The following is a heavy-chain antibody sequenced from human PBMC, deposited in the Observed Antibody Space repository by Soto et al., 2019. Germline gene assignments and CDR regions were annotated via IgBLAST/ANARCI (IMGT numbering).Heavy chain of an antibody. J-gene: IGHJ3*02. V-gene: IGHV1-46*01. CDR2: INPSGGST. CDR1: GYSFTSYY. CDR3: ARDVGGVAGTKDAFDI. D-gene: IGHD6-19*01. Sequence: GASVKVSCKASGYSFTSYYMHWVRQAPGQGLEWMGIINPSGGSTRYAQKFQDRVTITSDTSTSTLYMEMSSLRSEDTAVYYCARDVGGVAGTKDAFDIWGQGTMVTVSS.